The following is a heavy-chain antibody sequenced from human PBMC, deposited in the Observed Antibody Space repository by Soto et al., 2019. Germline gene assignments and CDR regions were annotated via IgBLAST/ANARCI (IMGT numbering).Heavy chain of an antibody. J-gene: IGHJ4*02. Sequence: GGSLRLSCAASGFAFSDYYMSWVRQAPGKGLEWVSDISSRSSYTNYADSVKSRFTISRDNAKNSVYLQMNSLRAGDTAVYYFARAYSGSYSPADYWGQGTLVTVPS. CDR2: ISSRSSYT. CDR3: ARAYSGSYSPADY. CDR1: GFAFSDYY. V-gene: IGHV3-11*06. D-gene: IGHD1-26*01.